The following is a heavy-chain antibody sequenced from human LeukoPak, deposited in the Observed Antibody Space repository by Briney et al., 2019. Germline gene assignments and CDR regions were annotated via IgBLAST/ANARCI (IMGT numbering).Heavy chain of an antibody. CDR3: ARDLNPTMIVVFDI. J-gene: IGHJ3*02. CDR2: ISAYNGNT. D-gene: IGHD3-22*01. V-gene: IGHV1-18*01. CDR1: GGTFSSYA. Sequence: ASVKVSCKASGGTFSSYAISWVRQAPGQGLEWMGWISAYNGNTNYAQKLQGRVTMTTDTSTSTAYMELRSLRSDDTAVYYCARDLNPTMIVVFDIWGQGTMVTVSS.